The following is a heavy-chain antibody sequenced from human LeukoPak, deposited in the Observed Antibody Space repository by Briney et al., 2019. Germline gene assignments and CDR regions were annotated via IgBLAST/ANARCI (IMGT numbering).Heavy chain of an antibody. V-gene: IGHV3-48*01. CDR3: AKDSGVGMATTFSILDI. D-gene: IGHD5-24*01. J-gene: IGHJ3*02. Sequence: GGSLRLSCAASGFTFSNYTMNWVRQAPGKGLEWVSYISSSSRFTYYAASVKGRFTISRDNAKNSLYLQMNSLRAEDTAVYYCAKDSGVGMATTFSILDIWGQGTMVTVSS. CDR1: GFTFSNYT. CDR2: ISSSSRFT.